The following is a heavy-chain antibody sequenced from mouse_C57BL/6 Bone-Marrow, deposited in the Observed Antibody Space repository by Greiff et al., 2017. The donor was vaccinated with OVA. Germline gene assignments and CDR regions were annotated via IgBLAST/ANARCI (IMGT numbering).Heavy chain of an antibody. CDR1: GFTFSSYA. V-gene: IGHV5-4*01. Sequence: EVQVVESGGGLVKPGGSLKLSCAASGFTFSSYAMSWVRQTPEKRLEWVATISDGGSYTYYPDNVKGRFTISRDNAKNNLYLQMSHLKSEDTAMYYCARVYYGYRAWFAYWGQGTLVTVSA. CDR2: ISDGGSYT. J-gene: IGHJ3*01. D-gene: IGHD2-2*01. CDR3: ARVYYGYRAWFAY.